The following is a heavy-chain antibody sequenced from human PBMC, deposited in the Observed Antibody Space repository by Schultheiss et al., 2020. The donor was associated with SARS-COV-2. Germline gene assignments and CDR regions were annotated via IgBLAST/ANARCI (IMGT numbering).Heavy chain of an antibody. CDR2: INHSGST. Sequence: SETLSLTCAVYGGSFSGYYWSWIRQPPGKGLEWIGEINHSGSTNYNPSLKSRVTISVDTSKNQFSLKLSSVTAADTAVYYCASAWPYYWGQGTLVTVSS. CDR1: GGSFSGYY. D-gene: IGHD5-24*01. J-gene: IGHJ4*02. V-gene: IGHV4-34*01. CDR3: ASAWPYY.